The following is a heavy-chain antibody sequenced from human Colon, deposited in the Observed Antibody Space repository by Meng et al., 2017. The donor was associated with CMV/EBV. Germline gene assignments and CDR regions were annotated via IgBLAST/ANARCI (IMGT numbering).Heavy chain of an antibody. D-gene: IGHD6-13*01. CDR1: GGTFDTST. CDR2: IIPMFGSP. V-gene: IGHV1-69*12. J-gene: IGHJ5*02. CDR3: ARGKQAGFDL. Sequence: QVKIVESGAKVTKPWSAVKVSCQASGGTFDTSTFSWVRQAPGQGLEWMGGIIPMFGSPSYSQKFRGRVTITADELEVNSLRSEDTAVYYCARGKQAGFDLWGQGTLVTVSS.